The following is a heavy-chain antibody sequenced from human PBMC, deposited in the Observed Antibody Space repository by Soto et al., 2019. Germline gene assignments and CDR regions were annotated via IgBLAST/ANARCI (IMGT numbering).Heavy chain of an antibody. CDR3: ARVFSSGSGWMYYFDF. V-gene: IGHV4-4*02. D-gene: IGHD6-25*01. Sequence: QVELQESGPRLVKSSGTLSLTCEVSSGSISTGNWWSWVRQPPGKGLEWIGEIYYTGATNYNPSLKSRVTPTIDKSKDHFSLILTSATAADTAVYYCARVFSSGSGWMYYFDFWGQGILVSVSS. J-gene: IGHJ4*02. CDR2: IYYTGAT. CDR1: SGSISTGNW.